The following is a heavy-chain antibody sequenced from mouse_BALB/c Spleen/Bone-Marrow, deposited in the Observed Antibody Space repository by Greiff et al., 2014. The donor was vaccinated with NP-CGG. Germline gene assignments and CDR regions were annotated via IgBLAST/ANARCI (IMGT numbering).Heavy chain of an antibody. D-gene: IGHD2-12*01. CDR2: IRNKAKGYTT. CDR3: ARDRNNDTNWYFDV. Sequence: DVMLVESGGGLVQPGGSLRLSCATSGFTFTDYYMSWVRQPPGKALEWLGFIRNKAKGYTTEYIPSVKGRFTISRDNSQSILYLQMNTVRAEDSATYYCARDRNNDTNWYFDVWGAGTTVTVSS. J-gene: IGHJ1*01. CDR1: GFTFTDYY. V-gene: IGHV7-3*02.